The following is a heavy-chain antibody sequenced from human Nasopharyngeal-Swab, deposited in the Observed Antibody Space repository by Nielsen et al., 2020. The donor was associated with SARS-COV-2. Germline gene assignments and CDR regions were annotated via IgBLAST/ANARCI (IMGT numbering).Heavy chain of an antibody. Sequence: SETLSLTCAVYGGSFSGYYWNWIRQPPGRGLGWIGEINHSGSTNYNPSLKSRVTISIDTSKNQFSLKLSSVTAADTAVYYCARTGSDCSSTSCYFDFWGQGTLVTVSS. J-gene: IGHJ4*02. D-gene: IGHD2-2*01. CDR2: INHSGST. V-gene: IGHV4-34*01. CDR3: ARTGSDCSSTSCYFDF. CDR1: GGSFSGYY.